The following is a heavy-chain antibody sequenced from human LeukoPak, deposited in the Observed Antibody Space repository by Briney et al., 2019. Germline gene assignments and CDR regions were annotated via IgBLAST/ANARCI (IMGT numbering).Heavy chain of an antibody. J-gene: IGHJ4*02. CDR3: ARDAQPGTPFIPDY. CDR2: ISYDGSNK. V-gene: IGHV3-30*04. Sequence: GGSLRLSCAASGFTFSSYAMHWVRQAPGKGLEWVALISYDGSNKYYADSVKGRFTISRDNSKNTLYLQMNSLRTEDTAVYYCARDAQPGTPFIPDYWGQGTLVTVSS. CDR1: GFTFSSYA. D-gene: IGHD1-14*01.